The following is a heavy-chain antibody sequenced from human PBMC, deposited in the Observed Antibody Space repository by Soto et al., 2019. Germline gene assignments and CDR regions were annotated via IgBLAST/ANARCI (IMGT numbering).Heavy chain of an antibody. Sequence: QVQLVQSGAEVKKPGSSVKVSCKASGGTFSSYTISWVRQAPGQGLEWMGRIIPILGIANYAQKFQGRVTITADKSTSTAYMELSSLGSEDTAVYYCAGVYDILTGNYWFDPGGQGTLVTVSS. J-gene: IGHJ5*02. V-gene: IGHV1-69*02. D-gene: IGHD3-9*01. CDR1: GGTFSSYT. CDR3: AGVYDILTGNYWFDP. CDR2: IIPILGIA.